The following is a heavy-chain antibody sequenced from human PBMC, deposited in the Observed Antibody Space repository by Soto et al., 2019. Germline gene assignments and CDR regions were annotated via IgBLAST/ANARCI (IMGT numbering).Heavy chain of an antibody. D-gene: IGHD2-15*01. J-gene: IGHJ5*02. V-gene: IGHV1-8*01. Sequence: ASVKVSCKASGYTFTSYDINWVRQATGQGLEWMGWMNPNSGNTGYAQKFQGRVTMTRNTSISTAYMELSSLRSEDTAVYYCARGVLDCSGGSCYDLGWFDPWGQGTLVTVSS. CDR1: GYTFTSYD. CDR3: ARGVLDCSGGSCYDLGWFDP. CDR2: MNPNSGNT.